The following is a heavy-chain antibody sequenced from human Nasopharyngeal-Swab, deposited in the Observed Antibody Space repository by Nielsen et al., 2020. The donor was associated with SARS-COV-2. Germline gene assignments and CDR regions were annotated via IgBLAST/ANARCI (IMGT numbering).Heavy chain of an antibody. J-gene: IGHJ6*02. V-gene: IGHV4-4*02. D-gene: IGHD2-21*02. CDR3: ARDLNDCGGDCGGYDYYYYGMDV. CDR2: INHSGST. Sequence: WIRQPPGKGLEWIGEINHSGSTNYNPSLKSRVTISVDKSKNQFSLKLSSVTAADTAVYYCARDLNDCGGDCGGYDYYYYGMDVWGQGTTVTVSS.